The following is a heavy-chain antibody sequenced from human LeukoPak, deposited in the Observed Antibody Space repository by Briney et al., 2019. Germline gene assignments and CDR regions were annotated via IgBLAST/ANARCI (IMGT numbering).Heavy chain of an antibody. V-gene: IGHV4-39*01. J-gene: IGHJ4*02. Sequence: SETLSLTCTVSGGSISSSTHYWGWMRQPPGKGLEWIASIYYSGSTYYNPSLKSRVTISVDTSKNQFSLKLSSVTAADTAVYYCARQLLHYYGSGSYFSSPFDYWGQGTLVTVSS. D-gene: IGHD3-10*01. CDR2: IYYSGST. CDR3: ARQLLHYYGSGSYFSSPFDY. CDR1: GGSISSSTHY.